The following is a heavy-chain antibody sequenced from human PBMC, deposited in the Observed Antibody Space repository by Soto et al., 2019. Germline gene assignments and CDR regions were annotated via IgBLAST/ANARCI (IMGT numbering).Heavy chain of an antibody. D-gene: IGHD3-10*01. J-gene: IGHJ3*02. CDR3: AREGWGVRGVIIGPHRAFEI. Sequence: SETLSLTCPVSGGSISSGGYYWGWIREHPGKRLEWTGYIYYRGSTYYTPSLKSRVTISVDTSKNQFSLKLSSVTAADTAVDYCAREGWGVRGVIIGPHRAFEIWGQGTMVP. V-gene: IGHV4-31*03. CDR2: IYYRGST. CDR1: GGSISSGGYY.